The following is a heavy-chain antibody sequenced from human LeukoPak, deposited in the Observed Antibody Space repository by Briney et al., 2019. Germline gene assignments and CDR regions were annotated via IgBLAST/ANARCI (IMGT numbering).Heavy chain of an antibody. Sequence: ASVKVSCKASGYTFTSYGISWVRQAPGQGLEWTGWISAYNGNTNYAQKLQGRVTMTTDTSTSTAYMELRSLRSDDTAVYYCARDGYCTNGVCSPGWFDPWGQGTLVTVSS. CDR2: ISAYNGNT. J-gene: IGHJ5*02. CDR1: GYTFTSYG. CDR3: ARDGYCTNGVCSPGWFDP. V-gene: IGHV1-18*01. D-gene: IGHD2-8*01.